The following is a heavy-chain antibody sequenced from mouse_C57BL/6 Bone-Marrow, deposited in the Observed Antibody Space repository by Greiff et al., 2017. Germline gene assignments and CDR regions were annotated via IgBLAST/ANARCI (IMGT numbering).Heavy chain of an antibody. CDR3: AKKSYGSSYYAMDY. CDR2: IWRGGST. D-gene: IGHD1-1*01. CDR1: GFSLTSYG. Sequence: QVQLQQSGPGLVQPSQSLSITCTVSGFSLTSYGVHWVRQSPGKGLEWLGVIWRGGSTDYNAAFMSRLSITKDNSTSQVFFKMNSLQADDTAIYYGAKKSYGSSYYAMDYWGQGTSVTVSS. V-gene: IGHV2-5*01. J-gene: IGHJ4*01.